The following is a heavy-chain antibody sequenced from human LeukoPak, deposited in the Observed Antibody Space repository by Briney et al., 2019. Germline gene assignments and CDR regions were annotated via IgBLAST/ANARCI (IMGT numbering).Heavy chain of an antibody. J-gene: IGHJ4*02. CDR1: GGSISSYY. CDR3: ARHKGGVGATSYDY. D-gene: IGHD1-26*01. Sequence: PSETLSPTCTVSGGSISSYYWSWIRQPRGKGLEWIGYIYYSGSTNYNPSLKSRVTISVDTSKNQFSLKLSSVTAADTAVYYCARHKGGVGATSYDYWGQGTLVTVSS. V-gene: IGHV4-59*08. CDR2: IYYSGST.